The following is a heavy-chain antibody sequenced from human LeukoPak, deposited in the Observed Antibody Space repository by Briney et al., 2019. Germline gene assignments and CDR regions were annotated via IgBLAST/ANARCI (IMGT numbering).Heavy chain of an antibody. CDR2: ISWNSGSI. CDR1: GFIVEDYA. J-gene: IGHJ4*02. D-gene: IGHD5-18*01. Sequence: GGSLRLSCAASGFIVEDYAMHWVRQAPGKGLEWVSGISWNSGSIGYADSVKGRFTISRDNAKNSLYLQMNSLRAEDTAVYYCASERSSYGSNWGQGTLVTVSS. V-gene: IGHV3-9*01. CDR3: ASERSSYGSN.